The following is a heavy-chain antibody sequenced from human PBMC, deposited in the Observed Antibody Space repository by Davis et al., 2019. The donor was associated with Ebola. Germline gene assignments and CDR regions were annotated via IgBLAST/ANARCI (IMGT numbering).Heavy chain of an antibody. V-gene: IGHV3-30*02. Sequence: GESLKIXXAAXGFTFNIFDMHWVRQAPGRGLEWVAFVRSHGSDDHYADSVKGRFTISRDNSKNTLYLQMNSLRPEDTAVYYCARDSDEYSFDYWGQGTLVTVSS. D-gene: IGHD4-11*01. CDR3: ARDSDEYSFDY. J-gene: IGHJ4*02. CDR1: GFTFNIFD. CDR2: VRSHGSDD.